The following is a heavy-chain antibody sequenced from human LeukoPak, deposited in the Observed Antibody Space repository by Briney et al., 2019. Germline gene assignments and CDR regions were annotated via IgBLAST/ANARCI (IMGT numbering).Heavy chain of an antibody. V-gene: IGHV3-7*01. Sequence: PGGSLRLSCAASGFTFSSYGMSWVRQAPGKGLEWVANIRQDGSEKYYVDSVKGRFTISRDNAKNSLYLQMSSLRAEDTAVYYCATGGSYGCFDYWGQGTLVTVSS. CDR3: ATGGSYGCFDY. CDR2: IRQDGSEK. CDR1: GFTFSSYG. J-gene: IGHJ4*01. D-gene: IGHD1-26*01.